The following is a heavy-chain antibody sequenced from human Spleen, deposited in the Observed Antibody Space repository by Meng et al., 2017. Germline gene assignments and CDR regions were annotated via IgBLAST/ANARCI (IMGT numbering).Heavy chain of an antibody. CDR2: IYYSGST. D-gene: IGHD3-10*01. Sequence: GSLRLSCAVYGGSFSGYYWSWIRQPPGKGLEWIGYIYYSGSTNYSPSLKSRVTISVDTSKNQFSLKLSSVTAADTAMYYCARTPTGSYYFDYWGQGTLVTVSS. CDR3: ARTPTGSYYFDY. CDR1: GGSFSGYY. J-gene: IGHJ4*02. V-gene: IGHV4-59*01.